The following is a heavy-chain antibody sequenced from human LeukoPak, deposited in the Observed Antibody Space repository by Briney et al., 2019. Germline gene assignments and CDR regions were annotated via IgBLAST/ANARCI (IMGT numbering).Heavy chain of an antibody. J-gene: IGHJ4*02. CDR3: ARAGPGIAVAGTFDY. CDR2: IYTSGST. D-gene: IGHD6-19*01. Sequence: KNAETLSLTCTVSGGSISSYYWSWIRQPPGKGLAWIGYIYTSGSTNYNPSLKSRVTISVDTSKNQVSLKLSSVTAADTAVYYCARAGPGIAVAGTFDYWGKGTLVTVSS. CDR1: GGSISSYY. V-gene: IGHV4-4*09.